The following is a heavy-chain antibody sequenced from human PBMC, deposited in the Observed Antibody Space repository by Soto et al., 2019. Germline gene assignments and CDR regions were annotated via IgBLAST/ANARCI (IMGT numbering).Heavy chain of an antibody. J-gene: IGHJ3*02. Sequence: PGGSLRLSCAASGFTFSSYGMHWVRQAPGKGLEWVAVIWYDGSNKYYADSVKGRFTISRDNSKNTLYLQMNSLRAEDTAVYYCARDYSGYVSYAFDIWGQGTMVTVSS. V-gene: IGHV3-33*01. CDR1: GFTFSSYG. CDR2: IWYDGSNK. CDR3: ARDYSGYVSYAFDI. D-gene: IGHD5-12*01.